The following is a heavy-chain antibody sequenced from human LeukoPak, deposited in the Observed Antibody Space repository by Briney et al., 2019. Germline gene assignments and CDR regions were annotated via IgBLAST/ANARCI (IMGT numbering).Heavy chain of an antibody. CDR1: GFTFSRYA. D-gene: IGHD4-17*01. J-gene: IGHJ4*02. CDR3: ARGARKGDDYGGFFDY. V-gene: IGHV3-30*04. Sequence: PGRSLRLSCAASGFTFSRYAMHWVRQAPGKGLEWVAVISYDGSYNTDSMKGRLTISRDNSKNTLYLQMTSLRAEDTAVYYCARGARKGDDYGGFFDYWGQGTLVTVSS. CDR2: ISYDGSY.